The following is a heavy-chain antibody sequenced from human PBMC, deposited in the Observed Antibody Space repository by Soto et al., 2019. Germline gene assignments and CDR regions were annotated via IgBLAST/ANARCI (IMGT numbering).Heavy chain of an antibody. CDR2: IYYSGST. V-gene: IGHV4-59*01. CDR1: GGSISSYY. J-gene: IGHJ4*02. CDR3: ARELAAAGKTYFDY. D-gene: IGHD6-13*01. Sequence: PSETLSLTCTVSGGSISSYYWSWIRQPPGKGLECIGYIYYSGSTNYNPSLKSRVTISVDTSKNQFSLKLSSVTAADTAVYYCARELAAAGKTYFDYWGQGTLVTVSS.